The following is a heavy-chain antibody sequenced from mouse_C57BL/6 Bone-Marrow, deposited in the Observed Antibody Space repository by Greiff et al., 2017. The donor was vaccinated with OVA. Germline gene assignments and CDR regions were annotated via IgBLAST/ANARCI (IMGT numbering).Heavy chain of an antibody. CDR3: ARRPYYYGSSPGWFAY. Sequence: EVNLVESGGDLVKPGGSLKLSCAASGFTFSSYGMSWVRQTPDKRLEWVATISSGGSYTYYPDSVKGRFTISRDNAKNTLYLQMSSLKSEDTAMYYCARRPYYYGSSPGWFAYWGQGTLVTVSA. J-gene: IGHJ3*01. D-gene: IGHD1-1*01. V-gene: IGHV5-6*02. CDR1: GFTFSSYG. CDR2: ISSGGSYT.